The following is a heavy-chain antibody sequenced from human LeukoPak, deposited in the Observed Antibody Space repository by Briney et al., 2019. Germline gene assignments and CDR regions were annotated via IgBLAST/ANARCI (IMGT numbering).Heavy chain of an antibody. Sequence: SETLSLTCAVYGGSFSGYYWSWIRQPPGKGLEWIGEINHSGSTNYNPSLRSRVTISVGTSKNQFSLKLSSVTAADTAVYYCARGLGEAVAGTVYWGQGTLVTVSS. CDR2: INHSGST. V-gene: IGHV4-34*01. CDR1: GGSFSGYY. CDR3: ARGLGEAVAGTVY. D-gene: IGHD6-19*01. J-gene: IGHJ4*02.